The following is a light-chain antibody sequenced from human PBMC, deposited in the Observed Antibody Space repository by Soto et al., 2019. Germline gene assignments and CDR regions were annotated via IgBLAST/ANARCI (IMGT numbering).Light chain of an antibody. CDR2: DAS. CDR3: KQRSNWPPIT. V-gene: IGKV3-11*01. J-gene: IGKJ5*01. Sequence: EIVLTQSPATLSLSPGERATLSCRASQSVSSYLAWYQQKPGQAPRLLIYDASNRATGIPARFSGSGSGTDFTLTINILEPEDFAVYYCKQRSNWPPITFGQGTRLEIK. CDR1: QSVSSY.